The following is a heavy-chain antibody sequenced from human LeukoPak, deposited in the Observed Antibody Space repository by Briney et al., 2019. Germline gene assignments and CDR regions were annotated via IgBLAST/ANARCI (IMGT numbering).Heavy chain of an antibody. J-gene: IGHJ4*02. V-gene: IGHV3-7*01. CDR3: ARDQDYFRSTSCYKY. CDR1: GFTFSSYW. Sequence: QPGGSLRLSCAASGFTFSSYWMSWVRQAPGKGLEWVANIKQDGSEKYYVDSVKGRFTISRDNAKNSLYLQMNSLRAEDTAVYYCARDQDYFRSTSCYKYWGQGTLVTVSS. D-gene: IGHD2-2*02. CDR2: IKQDGSEK.